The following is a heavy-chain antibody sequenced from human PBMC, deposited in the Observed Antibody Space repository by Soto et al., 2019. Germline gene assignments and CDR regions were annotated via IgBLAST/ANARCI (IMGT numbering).Heavy chain of an antibody. V-gene: IGHV3-30*18. CDR3: AKDRGYYDSSGYPTTPPDY. D-gene: IGHD3-22*01. Sequence: QVQLVESGGGVVQPGRSLRLSCAASGFTFSSYGMHWVRQAPGKGLEWVAVISYDGSNKYYADSVKGRFTISRDNSKNTLYLQMNSLRAEDPAVYYCAKDRGYYDSSGYPTTPPDYWGLGTLVTVSS. CDR2: ISYDGSNK. J-gene: IGHJ4*02. CDR1: GFTFSSYG.